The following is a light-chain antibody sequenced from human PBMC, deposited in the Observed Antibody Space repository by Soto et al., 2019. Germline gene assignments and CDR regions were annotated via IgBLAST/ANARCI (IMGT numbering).Light chain of an antibody. CDR1: QSVAKNY. J-gene: IGKJ4*01. Sequence: EIVLTQSPGTLSLSPGERATLSCRASQSVAKNYLAWYQQKPGQAPRLLIHGASNRATGIPDRFSGSGSGTDFTLTISRLEREDFALFYCQQYATAPLTFGGGTKVEIK. CDR2: GAS. CDR3: QQYATAPLT. V-gene: IGKV3-20*01.